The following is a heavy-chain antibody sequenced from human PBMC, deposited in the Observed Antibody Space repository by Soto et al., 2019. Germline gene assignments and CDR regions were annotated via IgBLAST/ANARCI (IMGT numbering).Heavy chain of an antibody. V-gene: IGHV3-30-3*01. J-gene: IGHJ4*02. CDR2: ISYDGSNK. Sequence: WGSLRLSCAASGFTFSSYAIHFFRQAPVKWLEWVAVISYDGSNKYYADSVKGRFTISRDNSKNTLYLQMNSLRAEDTAVYYCARDPSAAAPDYWGQGTLVTVSS. CDR1: GFTFSSYA. CDR3: ARDPSAAAPDY. D-gene: IGHD6-13*01.